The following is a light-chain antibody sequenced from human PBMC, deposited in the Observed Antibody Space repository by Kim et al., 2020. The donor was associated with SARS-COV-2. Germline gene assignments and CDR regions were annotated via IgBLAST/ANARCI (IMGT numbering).Light chain of an antibody. J-gene: IGLJ1*01. CDR3: QAWDSSTAV. Sequence: VSPGQTASITCSGDKLGDKYACWYQQKPGQSPVLVIYQDSKRPAGIPERFSGSNSGNTATLTISGTQAMDEADYYCQAWDSSTAVFGTGTKVTVL. CDR1: KLGDKY. CDR2: QDS. V-gene: IGLV3-1*01.